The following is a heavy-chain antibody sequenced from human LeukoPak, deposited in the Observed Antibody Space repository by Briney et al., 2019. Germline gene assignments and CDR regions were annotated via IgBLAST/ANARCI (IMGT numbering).Heavy chain of an antibody. CDR2: ISSSSTYM. CDR3: AEVARSGY. J-gene: IGHJ4*02. Sequence: KPGGSLRLSCAASGFTFSNYNMNWVRQAPGKRLEWVSSISSSSTYMYYADSVKGRFTISRDNAKNSLYLQMNSLRAEDTAVYYCAEVARSGYWGQGTLVTVSS. D-gene: IGHD5-12*01. V-gene: IGHV3-21*01. CDR1: GFTFSNYN.